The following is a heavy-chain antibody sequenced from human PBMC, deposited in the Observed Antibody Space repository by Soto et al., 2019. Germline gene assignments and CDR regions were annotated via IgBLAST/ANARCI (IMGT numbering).Heavy chain of an antibody. CDR1: GFTFSSYA. D-gene: IGHD2-15*01. CDR2: ISGSGGST. Sequence: GGSMRLSCAASGFTFSSYAMSWVRQAPGKGLEWVSAISGSGGSTYYADSVKGRFTISRDNSKNTLYLQMNSLRAEDTAVYYCAKDPVVLGTSYCDYWCQGTRVTVSS. J-gene: IGHJ4*02. V-gene: IGHV3-23*01. CDR3: AKDPVVLGTSYCDY.